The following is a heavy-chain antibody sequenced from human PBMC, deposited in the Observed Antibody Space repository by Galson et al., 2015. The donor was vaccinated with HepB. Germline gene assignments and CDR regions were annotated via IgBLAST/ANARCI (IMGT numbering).Heavy chain of an antibody. CDR2: ISYDGSNK. CDR1: GFTFSSYA. Sequence: SLRLSCAASGFTFSSYAMHWVRQAPGKGLEWVAVISYDGSNKYYADSVKGRFTISRDNSKNTLYLQMNSLRAEDTAVYYCARSVAAASLRYYFDYWGQGTLVTVSS. D-gene: IGHD2-2*01. CDR3: ARSVAAASLRYYFDY. J-gene: IGHJ4*02. V-gene: IGHV3-30-3*01.